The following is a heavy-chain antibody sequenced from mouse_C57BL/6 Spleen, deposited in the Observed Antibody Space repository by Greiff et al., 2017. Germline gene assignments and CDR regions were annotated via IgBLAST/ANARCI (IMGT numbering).Heavy chain of an antibody. V-gene: IGHV1-81*01. D-gene: IGHD1-1*01. CDR1: GYTFTSYG. CDR3: ARGSSSPYAMDY. J-gene: IGHJ4*01. CDR2: IYPRSGNT. Sequence: VQLQQSGAELVRPGASVKLSCKASGYTFTSYGISWVKQRTGQGLEWIGEIYPRSGNTYSNEKFKGKATLTAAKSSSTAYMELRSLTSVDSAVYCWARGSSSPYAMDYWDQETSLTLST.